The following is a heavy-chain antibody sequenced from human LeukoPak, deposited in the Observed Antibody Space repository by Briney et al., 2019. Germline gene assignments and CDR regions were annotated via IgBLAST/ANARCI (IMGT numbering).Heavy chain of an antibody. J-gene: IGHJ6*03. CDR1: GYTFTSYA. CDR2: ISAYNGNT. CDR3: ARGLLWTIFGVVTYYMDV. V-gene: IGHV1-18*01. Sequence: ASVKVSCKASGYTFTSYAMNWVRQAPGQGLEWMGWISAYNGNTNYAQKLQGRVTMTTDTSTSTAYMELRSLRSDDTAVYYCARGLLWTIFGVVTYYMDVWGKGTTVTVSS. D-gene: IGHD3-3*01.